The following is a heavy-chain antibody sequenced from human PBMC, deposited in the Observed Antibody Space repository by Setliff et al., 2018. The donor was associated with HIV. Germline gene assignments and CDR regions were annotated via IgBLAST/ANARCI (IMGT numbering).Heavy chain of an antibody. CDR3: AREREAWSAYDS. D-gene: IGHD3-3*01. J-gene: IGHJ5*02. CDR1: GASVTNVLYY. CDR2: IYTSGNSRYT. V-gene: IGHV4-61*09. Sequence: TLSLTCTVSGASVTNVLYYWSWLRLPAGKGLEWIGHIYTSGNSRYTNYNSSLESRVAISLDTSSNQFSLKLSSVTAADTAVYHCAREREAWSAYDSWGQGTLVTVS.